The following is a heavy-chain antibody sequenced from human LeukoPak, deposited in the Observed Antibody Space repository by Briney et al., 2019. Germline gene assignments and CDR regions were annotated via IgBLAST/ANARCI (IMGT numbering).Heavy chain of an antibody. CDR2: ISGSGGNT. Sequence: GGSLRLSCAASGFTFNSYAMSWVRQAPGKGLEWVSAISGSGGNTYYADSVKGRFTISRDNSKNTLYLQMNSLRAEDTAVYHCATTKWFIGYWGQGTLVAVSS. J-gene: IGHJ4*02. CDR3: ATTKWFIGY. D-gene: IGHD3-22*01. V-gene: IGHV3-23*01. CDR1: GFTFNSYA.